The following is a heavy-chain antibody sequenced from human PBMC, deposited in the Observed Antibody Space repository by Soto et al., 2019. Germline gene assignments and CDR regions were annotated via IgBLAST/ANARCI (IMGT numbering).Heavy chain of an antibody. CDR2: ISYDGSNK. CDR1: GFTFSSYG. CDR3: AKDHSYGDYVAVLDY. D-gene: IGHD4-17*01. V-gene: IGHV3-30*18. J-gene: IGHJ4*02. Sequence: GGSLRLSCAASGFTFSSYGMHWVRQAPGKGLEWVAVISYDGSNKYYADSVKGRFTISRDNSKNTLYLQMNSLRAEDTAVYYCAKDHSYGDYVAVLDYWGQGTLVTVSS.